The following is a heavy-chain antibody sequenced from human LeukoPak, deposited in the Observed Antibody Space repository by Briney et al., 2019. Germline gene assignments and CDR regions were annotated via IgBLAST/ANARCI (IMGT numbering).Heavy chain of an antibody. J-gene: IGHJ4*02. Sequence: SETLSLTCTVSAGSISSSSYYWGWIRQPPGQGLEWIGSIFYSGSTYYNPFLKSRVAMSVDTSKNQFSLNLSSVTAADTAVYYCARRAAGAGDFDYWGQGTLVTVSS. CDR1: AGSISSSSYY. CDR3: ARRAAGAGDFDY. CDR2: IFYSGST. V-gene: IGHV4-39*01. D-gene: IGHD6-13*01.